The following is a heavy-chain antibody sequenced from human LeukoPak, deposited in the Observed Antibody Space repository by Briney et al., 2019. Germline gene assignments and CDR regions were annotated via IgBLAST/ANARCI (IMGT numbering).Heavy chain of an antibody. J-gene: IGHJ4*02. D-gene: IGHD3-10*01. CDR3: ARVGHYYGSGYFDY. CDR1: GYSISSGYY. V-gene: IGHV4-38-2*02. Sequence: SETLSLTCTVSGYSISSGYYWGWIRRPPGKGLEWIGSIYHSGSTYYNPSLKSRVAISVDTSKNQFSLKLSSVTAADTAVYYCARVGHYYGSGYFDYWGQGTLVTVSS. CDR2: IYHSGST.